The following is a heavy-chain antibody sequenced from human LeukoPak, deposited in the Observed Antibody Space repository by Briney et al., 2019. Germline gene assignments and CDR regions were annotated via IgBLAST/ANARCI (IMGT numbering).Heavy chain of an antibody. Sequence: PSETLSLTCTVSGGSISSGGYYWSWIRQPPGKGLEWIGYIYHDGSTYSNPSLKSRVTISVDTSKNQFSLKLSSVTAADTAVYYCARHSQRQWEIIRAWDYWGQGILVTVSS. CDR1: GGSISSGGYY. CDR2: IYHDGST. D-gene: IGHD1-26*01. V-gene: IGHV4-30-2*02. CDR3: ARHSQRQWEIIRAWDY. J-gene: IGHJ4*02.